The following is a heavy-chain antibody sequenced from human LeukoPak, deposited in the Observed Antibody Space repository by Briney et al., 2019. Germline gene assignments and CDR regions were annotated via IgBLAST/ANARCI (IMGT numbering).Heavy chain of an antibody. CDR3: ARKSIATAGRKPYDY. J-gene: IGHJ4*02. Sequence: PSETLSLTCAVYGGSFSGYYWSWTRQPPGKGLEWIGEIDHSGRTNSNASLKSRVTISVDVSKNQFSLRLTSVTAADTAVYYCARKSIATAGRKPYDYWDQGTLVTVSS. V-gene: IGHV4-34*01. CDR2: IDHSGRT. CDR1: GGSFSGYY. D-gene: IGHD6-13*01.